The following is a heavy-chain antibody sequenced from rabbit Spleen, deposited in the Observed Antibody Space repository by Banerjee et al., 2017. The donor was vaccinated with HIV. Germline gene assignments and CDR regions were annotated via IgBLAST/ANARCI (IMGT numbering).Heavy chain of an antibody. V-gene: IGHV1S40*01. CDR3: ARDLASVVGWNFGL. D-gene: IGHD3-1*01. J-gene: IGHJ4*01. CDR2: INTYTGKP. CDR1: GFSFSDRDV. Sequence: QSLEESGGDLVKPGASLTLTCTASGFSFSDRDVMCWVRPAPGKGLQWIACINTYTGKPVYATWAKGRFTISRTSSTTVTLQMTSLTAADTATYFCARDLASVVGWNFGLWGPGTLVTVS.